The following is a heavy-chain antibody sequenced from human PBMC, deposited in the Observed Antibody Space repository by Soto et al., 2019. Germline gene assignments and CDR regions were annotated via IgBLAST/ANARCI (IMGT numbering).Heavy chain of an antibody. CDR3: ANQNYGDSDY. J-gene: IGHJ4*02. Sequence: KPSETLSLTCTFSGGSISIHYWTWIRQPPGKRLEWIAYISDTRGSSYNPSLKSRGTISLDRSKKQFSLKLTSVTAADTAIYYCANQNYGDSDYWGQGTLVTVSS. CDR2: ISDTRGS. D-gene: IGHD4-17*01. V-gene: IGHV4-59*11. CDR1: GGSISIHY.